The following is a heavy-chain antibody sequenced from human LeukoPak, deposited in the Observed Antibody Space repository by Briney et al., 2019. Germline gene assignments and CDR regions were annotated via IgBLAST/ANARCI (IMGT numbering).Heavy chain of an antibody. D-gene: IGHD1-26*01. CDR1: GYTFTGYY. Sequence: ASVKVSYKASGYTFTGYYMHWVRQAPGQGLEWMGWINPNSGGTNYAQKFQGRVTMTTDTSTSTAYMELRSLRSDDTAVYYCARDSGSYSLDYFDYWGQGTLVTVSS. V-gene: IGHV1-2*02. J-gene: IGHJ4*02. CDR3: ARDSGSYSLDYFDY. CDR2: INPNSGGT.